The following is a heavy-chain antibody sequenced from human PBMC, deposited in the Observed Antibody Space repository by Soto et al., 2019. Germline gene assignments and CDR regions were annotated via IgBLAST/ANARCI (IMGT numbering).Heavy chain of an antibody. V-gene: IGHV3-23*01. D-gene: IGHD5-12*01. CDR1: GFTFSSYA. J-gene: IGHJ4*02. CDR3: AKDQSEMATIRVFDY. CDR2: ISGSGGST. Sequence: GGSLRLSCAASGFTFSSYAMSWVRQAPGKGLEWVSAISGSGGSTYYADSVKGRFTISRDNSKNTLYLQMNSLRAEDTSVYYCAKDQSEMATIRVFDYWGQGTLVTVSS.